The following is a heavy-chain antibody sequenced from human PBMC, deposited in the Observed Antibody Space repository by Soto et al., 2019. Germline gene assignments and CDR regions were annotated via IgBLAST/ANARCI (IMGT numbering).Heavy chain of an antibody. CDR3: AMMVRGGRGLDP. D-gene: IGHD3-10*01. CDR1: GASINNGGYY. Sequence: QVQLQESGPGLVKPSQTLSLTCAVSGASINNGGYYWSWVRQHPGKGLEWLGHIYHSGDTYYNPSLKSRITISVDTSKNQFSLNLTSATAADTAVYYWAMMVRGGRGLDPWGKGTLVSVSS. V-gene: IGHV4-31*11. CDR2: IYHSGDT. J-gene: IGHJ5*02.